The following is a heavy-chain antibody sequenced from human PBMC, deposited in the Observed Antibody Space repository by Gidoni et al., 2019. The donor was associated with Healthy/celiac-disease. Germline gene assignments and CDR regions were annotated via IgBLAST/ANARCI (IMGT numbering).Heavy chain of an antibody. Sequence: QVQLVESGGGVVQPGRSLRLSCAASGFTFSSYGMHWVRQAPGKGLEWVAVIWYDGSNKYYADSVKGRFTIPRDNSKNTLYLQMNSLRAEDTAVYYCASGDRTYIFDYWGQGTLVTVSS. D-gene: IGHD3-22*01. CDR1: GFTFSSYG. J-gene: IGHJ4*02. CDR3: ASGDRTYIFDY. CDR2: IWYDGSNK. V-gene: IGHV3-33*01.